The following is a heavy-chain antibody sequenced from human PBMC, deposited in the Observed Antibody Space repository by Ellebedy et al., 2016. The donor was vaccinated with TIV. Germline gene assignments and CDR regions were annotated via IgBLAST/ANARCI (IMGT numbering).Heavy chain of an antibody. V-gene: IGHV3-23*01. D-gene: IGHD3-16*02. CDR3: ARFMITFGGVIVWDAFDI. CDR1: GFTFSSY. J-gene: IGHJ3*02. CDR2: ISGSGGST. Sequence: GESLKISCAASGFTFSSYWSWVRQAPGKGLEWVSAISGSGGSTYYADSVKGRFTISRDNSKNTLYLQMNSLRAEDTAVYYCARFMITFGGVIVWDAFDIWGQGTMVTVSS.